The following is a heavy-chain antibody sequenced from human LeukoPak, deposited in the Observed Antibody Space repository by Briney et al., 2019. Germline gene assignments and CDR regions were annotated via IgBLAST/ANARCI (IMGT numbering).Heavy chain of an antibody. CDR1: GGSISSYY. CDR3: ARGEYYFDY. V-gene: IGHV4-59*01. Sequence: RASETLSLTCTVSGGSISSYYWSWIRQPPGKGLEWIGYIYYSGSTNYNPSLKSRVTISVDTSKNQFSLKLSSVTAADTAVYYCARGEYYFDYWGQGTLVTVSS. CDR2: IYYSGST. J-gene: IGHJ4*02.